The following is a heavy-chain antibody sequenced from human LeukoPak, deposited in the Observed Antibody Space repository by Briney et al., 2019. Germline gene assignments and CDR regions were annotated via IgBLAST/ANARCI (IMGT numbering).Heavy chain of an antibody. Sequence: PSETLSLTCTVSGGSISSNSFYWGWIRQPPGKGLEWIGSIYYSGSTYYNPSLKSRVTISVDTSKNQFSLKLSSVTAADTAVYYCARGGRRRIAITKNWFDPWGQGTLVTVSS. V-gene: IGHV4-39*07. CDR2: IYYSGST. J-gene: IGHJ5*02. D-gene: IGHD6-13*01. CDR1: GGSISSNSFY. CDR3: ARGGRRRIAITKNWFDP.